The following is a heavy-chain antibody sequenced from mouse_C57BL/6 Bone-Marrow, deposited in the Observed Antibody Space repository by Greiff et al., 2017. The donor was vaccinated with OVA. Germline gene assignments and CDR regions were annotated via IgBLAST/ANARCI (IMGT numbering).Heavy chain of an antibody. Sequence: VQLQQSGPGLVQPSPSLSITCTVSGFSLTSYGVHWVRQSPGKGLEWLGVIWRGGSTDYNAAFISRLSISKDNSKSQVFFKRNSLQADDTAIYYCASHYGSSPWFAYWGQGTLVTVSA. D-gene: IGHD1-1*01. CDR2: IWRGGST. CDR1: GFSLTSYG. J-gene: IGHJ3*01. V-gene: IGHV2-2*01. CDR3: ASHYGSSPWFAY.